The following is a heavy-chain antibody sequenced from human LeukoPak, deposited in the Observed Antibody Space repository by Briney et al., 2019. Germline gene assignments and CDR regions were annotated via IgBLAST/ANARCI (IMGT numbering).Heavy chain of an antibody. CDR2: IYHSGST. V-gene: IGHV4-30-2*01. CDR3: ARGHYGGNSPADDAFDI. CDR1: GGSIGSGGYS. J-gene: IGHJ3*02. Sequence: SETLSLTCAVSGGSIGSGGYSWSWIRQPPGKGLEWIGYIYHSGSTYYNPSLKSRVTISVDRSKNQFSLKLSSVTAADTAVYYCARGHYGGNSPADDAFDIWGQGTMVTVSS. D-gene: IGHD4-23*01.